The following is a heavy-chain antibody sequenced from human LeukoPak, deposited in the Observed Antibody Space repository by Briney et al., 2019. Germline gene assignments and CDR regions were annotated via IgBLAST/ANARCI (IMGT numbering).Heavy chain of an antibody. D-gene: IGHD1-1*01. CDR3: TRDRSPLEAD. J-gene: IGHJ4*02. CDR1: GFILSDQW. V-gene: IGHV3-7*01. Sequence: PGGSLRLSCAVSGFILSDQWMIGLRQAPGKGPEWVASIKQDGSERYYVDSVKGRFTISRDNAKNSLYLQMNSLRAEDTAVYYCTRDRSPLEADWGQGTLVTVSS. CDR2: IKQDGSER.